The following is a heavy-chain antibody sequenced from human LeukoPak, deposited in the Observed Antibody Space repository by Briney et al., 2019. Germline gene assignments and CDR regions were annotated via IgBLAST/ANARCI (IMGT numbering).Heavy chain of an antibody. D-gene: IGHD1-14*01. CDR1: GFTFSSYE. J-gene: IGHJ4*02. Sequence: SGGSLRLSCAASGFTFSSYEMNWVRQAPGKGLEWVSYISTSATRLDYADSVKGRFTISRDNARNSLYLQMDSLRAEDTAVYYCARYRNGGNFDYWGQGTLVTVSS. CDR2: ISTSATRL. CDR3: ARYRNGGNFDY. V-gene: IGHV3-48*03.